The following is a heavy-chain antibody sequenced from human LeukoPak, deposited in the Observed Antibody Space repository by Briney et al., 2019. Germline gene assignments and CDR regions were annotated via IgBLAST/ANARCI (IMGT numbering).Heavy chain of an antibody. CDR2: MNPNSGDT. Sequence: ASVKVSCKASGYTFTSYDINWVRQATGQGLEWMGWMNPNSGDTNYAQKFLARVTMTRDTSISTAFMELTRLRSDDTAVYYCARVGYYDGSGYLDYWGQGTLVPVSS. J-gene: IGHJ4*02. V-gene: IGHV1-2*02. CDR3: ARVGYYDGSGYLDY. CDR1: GYTFTSYD. D-gene: IGHD3-22*01.